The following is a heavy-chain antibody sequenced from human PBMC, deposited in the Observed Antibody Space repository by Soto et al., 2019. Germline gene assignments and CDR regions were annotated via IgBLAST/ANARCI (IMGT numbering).Heavy chain of an antibody. D-gene: IGHD6-19*01. J-gene: IGHJ6*02. V-gene: IGHV1-3*01. CDR2: INAGNGNT. CDR3: ARVEGIAVAGTGGMDV. CDR1: GYTFTSYA. Sequence: QVQLVQSGAEVKKPGASVKVSCTASGYTFTSYAMHWVRQAPGQRLEWMGWINAGNGNTKYSQKFQGRVTITRDTSASTAYMELSSLRSEDTAVYYCARVEGIAVAGTGGMDVWGQGTTVTVSS.